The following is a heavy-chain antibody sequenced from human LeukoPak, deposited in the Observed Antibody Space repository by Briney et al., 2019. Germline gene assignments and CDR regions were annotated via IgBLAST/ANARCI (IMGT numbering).Heavy chain of an antibody. J-gene: IGHJ4*02. CDR3: ARGRKYSSSWYRRIFDY. Sequence: SETLSLTCAVYGGSFRGYYWSWIRQPPGKGLEWIGEINHSGSTNYNPSLKSRVTISVDTSKNQFSLKLSSVTAADTAVYYCARGRKYSSSWYRRIFDYWGQGTLVTVSS. D-gene: IGHD6-13*01. V-gene: IGHV4-34*01. CDR2: INHSGST. CDR1: GGSFRGYY.